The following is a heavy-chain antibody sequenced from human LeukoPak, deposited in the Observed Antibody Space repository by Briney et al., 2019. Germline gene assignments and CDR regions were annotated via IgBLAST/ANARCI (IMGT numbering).Heavy chain of an antibody. CDR3: AREGESSGYYADY. V-gene: IGHV3-48*03. CDR2: ISSSGSTI. J-gene: IGHJ4*02. D-gene: IGHD3-22*01. CDR1: GFTFSSYE. Sequence: GGSLRLSCAASGFTFSSYEMNWVRQAPGKGLEWVSYISSSGSTIYYADSVKGRFTISRDNAKNSLYLQMNSLRAEDTAVYYCAREGESSGYYADYWGQGTLVTVSS.